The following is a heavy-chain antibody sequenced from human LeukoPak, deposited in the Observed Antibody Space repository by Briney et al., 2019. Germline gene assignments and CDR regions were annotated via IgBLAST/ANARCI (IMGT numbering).Heavy chain of an antibody. CDR2: ISYDGSNK. J-gene: IGHJ5*02. CDR1: GFTFSSYG. V-gene: IGHV3-30*18. Sequence: PGRSLRLSCAASGFTFSSYGMHWVRQAPGKGLEWVAVISYDGSNKYYADSVEGRFTISRDNSKNTLYLQMNSLRAEDTAVYYCAKQHRRSGNEVNWFDPWGQGTLVTVSS. D-gene: IGHD5-12*01. CDR3: AKQHRRSGNEVNWFDP.